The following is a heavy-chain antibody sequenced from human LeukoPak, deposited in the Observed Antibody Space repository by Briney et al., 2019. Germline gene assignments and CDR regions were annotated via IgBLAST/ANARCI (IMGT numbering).Heavy chain of an antibody. J-gene: IGHJ4*02. D-gene: IGHD5-24*01. V-gene: IGHV4-39*01. Sequence: NPSQTLSLTCTVSGRSISSSSYYWGWIRQAPWKGLAWIASIYYSGRTYYNPSLKSRVNIYVDTSKHQFCLNLSSVTDADTAVYYCATLDGFFDYWGQGTLVTVFS. CDR1: GRSISSSSYY. CDR3: ATLDGFFDY. CDR2: IYYSGRT.